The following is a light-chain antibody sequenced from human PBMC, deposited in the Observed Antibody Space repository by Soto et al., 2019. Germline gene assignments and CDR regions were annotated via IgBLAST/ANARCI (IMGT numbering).Light chain of an antibody. V-gene: IGKV3-20*01. Sequence: ESVLTQSPGTLSLSPGERATLSCRASQSVSSSYLAWYQQKPGQAPRLLISGASSRATGIPDRFTGGGSGTDFTLTISRLEPEDFAVYYCQQYGSSPRTFGQGTKVDIK. CDR1: QSVSSSY. CDR3: QQYGSSPRT. CDR2: GAS. J-gene: IGKJ1*01.